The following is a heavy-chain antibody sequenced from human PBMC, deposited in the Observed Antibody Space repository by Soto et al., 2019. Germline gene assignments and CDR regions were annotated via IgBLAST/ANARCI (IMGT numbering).Heavy chain of an antibody. V-gene: IGHV4-30-4*03. D-gene: IGHD1-1*01. CDR3: TKGATSPFDS. CDR1: VCSISIGYYY. Sequence: TLSLTCTVSVCSISIGYYYWSWIRHPPGNGLDWIVYIYYSGSTYYNPSRKSRVTISVDTSKNQFSLKLSSVTASDTAIYYCTKGATSPFDSWGQGTRVTVSS. CDR2: IYYSGST. J-gene: IGHJ4*02.